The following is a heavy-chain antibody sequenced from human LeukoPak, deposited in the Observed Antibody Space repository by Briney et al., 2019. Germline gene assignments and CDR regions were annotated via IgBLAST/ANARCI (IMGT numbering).Heavy chain of an antibody. CDR2: IYTSGST. CDR1: GGSISSYY. V-gene: IGHV4-4*07. CDR3: ARSGALYYDFREDY. J-gene: IGHJ4*02. Sequence: SETLSLTCTVSGGSISSYYWSWIRQPAGKGLEWIGRIYTSGSTNYNPSLKSRVTMSVDTSKNQFSLKLSSVTAADTAACYCARSGALYYDFREDYWGQGTLVTVSS. D-gene: IGHD3-3*01.